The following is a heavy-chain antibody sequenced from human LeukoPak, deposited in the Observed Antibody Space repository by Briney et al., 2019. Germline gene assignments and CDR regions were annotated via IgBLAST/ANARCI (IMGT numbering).Heavy chain of an antibody. V-gene: IGHV4-31*03. CDR1: AGSISSGGYY. CDR3: AREDHVFTYFDY. J-gene: IGHJ4*02. Sequence: PSETLSLTCTVSAGSISSGGYYWSWIRQHPGKGLEWIGYIYYSGSTYYNPSLRSRVTILVDTSKNQFSLTVSSVTAADTAVYYCAREDHVFTYFDYWGQGTLVTVSS. CDR2: IYYSGST. D-gene: IGHD3-16*01.